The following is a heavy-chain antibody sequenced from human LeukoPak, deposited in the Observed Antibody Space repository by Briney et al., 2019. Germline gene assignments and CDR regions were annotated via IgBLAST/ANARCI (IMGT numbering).Heavy chain of an antibody. CDR1: GYTFTGYY. CDR2: INPNSGGT. D-gene: IGHD4-17*01. V-gene: IGHV1-2*02. CDR3: RTDRYGDYGDYIDY. Sequence: GASVKVSCKASGYTFTGYYMHWVRQAPGQGLEWMGWINPNSGGTNYAQKFQGRVTMTRDTSISPAYTELSRLRSDDTAVYYCRTDRYGDYGDYIDYWGQGTLVTVSS. J-gene: IGHJ4*02.